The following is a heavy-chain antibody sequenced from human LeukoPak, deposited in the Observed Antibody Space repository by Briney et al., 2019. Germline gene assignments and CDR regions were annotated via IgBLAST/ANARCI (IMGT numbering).Heavy chain of an antibody. V-gene: IGHV3-7*01. CDR1: GFTFSSYW. CDR3: AGAGDDFWSAYHFDY. J-gene: IGHJ4*02. Sequence: GSLRLSCAASGFTFSSYWMNWVRQAPGKGLEWVANIKQDGSEKHYVDSVKGRFTISRDNAKNSEYLQMNSLRAEDTAVYYCAGAGDDFWSAYHFDYWGQGTLVTVSS. CDR2: IKQDGSEK. D-gene: IGHD3-3*01.